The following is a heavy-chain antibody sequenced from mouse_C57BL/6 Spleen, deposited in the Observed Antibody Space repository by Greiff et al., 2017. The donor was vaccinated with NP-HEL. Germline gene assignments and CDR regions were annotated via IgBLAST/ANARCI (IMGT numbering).Heavy chain of an antibody. Sequence: SGAELVRPGASVTLSCKASGYTFTDYEMHWVKQTPVHGLEWIGAIDPETGGTAYNQKFKGKAILTADKSSSTAYMELRSLTSEDSAVYYCTNHYGSSSDWYFDVWGTGTTVTVSS. CDR2: IDPETGGT. V-gene: IGHV1-15*01. J-gene: IGHJ1*03. CDR1: GYTFTDYE. CDR3: TNHYGSSSDWYFDV. D-gene: IGHD1-1*01.